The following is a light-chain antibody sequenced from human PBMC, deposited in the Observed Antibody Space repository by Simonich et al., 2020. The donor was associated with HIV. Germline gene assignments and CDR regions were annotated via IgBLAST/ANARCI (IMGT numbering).Light chain of an antibody. CDR2: WAS. CDR1: RSVLYSSNNKNY. CDR3: QQYYSTPPT. J-gene: IGKJ1*01. V-gene: IGKV4-1*01. Sequence: EIVMTQSPDSLAVSLGERATVNCRSSRSVLYSSNNKNYLAWYQQKPGQPPKLLIYWASTRESGVPDRFRASGSGTDFTLTISSLQAEDVAIYYCQQYYSTPPTFGQGTKVEIK.